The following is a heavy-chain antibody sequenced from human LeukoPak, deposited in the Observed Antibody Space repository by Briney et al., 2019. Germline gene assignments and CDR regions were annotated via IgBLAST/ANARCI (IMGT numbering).Heavy chain of an antibody. CDR1: GFTFNNNG. D-gene: IGHD1-26*01. CDR3: SKFSLRGTYSFDH. V-gene: IGHV3-23*01. Sequence: PGGSLRLSCAASGFTFNNNGMSWVRQAPGKGLEWVSVISASGGGTYYADSVKGRFTISRDNSKNTLYLQINSLRVEDTAVYFCSKFSLRGTYSFDHWGQGTLVTVSS. J-gene: IGHJ4*02. CDR2: ISASGGGT.